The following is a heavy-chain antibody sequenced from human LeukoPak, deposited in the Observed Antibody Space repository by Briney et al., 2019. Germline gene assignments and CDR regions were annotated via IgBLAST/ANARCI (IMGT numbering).Heavy chain of an antibody. CDR1: GGSISSGDYY. CDR2: IYYSGST. Sequence: SQTLSLTCTVSGGSISSGDYYWSWIRPPPGKGLDWIGYIYYSGSTYYNPSLKSRVTISVDTSKNQFSLKLSSVTAADTAVYYCASSNYYYGSGSYPTIDYWGQGTLVTVSS. J-gene: IGHJ4*02. V-gene: IGHV4-30-4*08. D-gene: IGHD3-10*01. CDR3: ASSNYYYGSGSYPTIDY.